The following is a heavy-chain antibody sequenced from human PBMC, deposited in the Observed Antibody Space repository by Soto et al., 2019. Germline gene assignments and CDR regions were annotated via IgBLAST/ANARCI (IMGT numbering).Heavy chain of an antibody. D-gene: IGHD4-17*01. CDR1: GFTFSSYG. Sequence: GGSPRLSCAASGFTFSSYGMHWVRQDPGKGLEWVAVIWYDGSNKYYADSVKGRFTISRDNSKNTLYLQMNSLRAEDTAVYYCARVGGSYGDDYGMDVWGQGTTVTVSS. J-gene: IGHJ6*02. CDR3: ARVGGSYGDDYGMDV. CDR2: IWYDGSNK. V-gene: IGHV3-33*08.